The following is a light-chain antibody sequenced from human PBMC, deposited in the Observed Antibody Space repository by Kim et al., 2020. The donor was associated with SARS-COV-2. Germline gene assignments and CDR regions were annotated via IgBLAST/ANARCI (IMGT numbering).Light chain of an antibody. CDR3: QQYYSIPHT. Sequence: DIVMTQSPDSLAVSLGERATINCKSSQTILYSSNNKNYLAWFQQKPGQPPKLFFYWASTRESGVPDRFSASGSGTDFTLTISSPQAEDVAVYYCQQYYSIPHTFGQGTKLEI. V-gene: IGKV4-1*01. J-gene: IGKJ2*01. CDR1: QTILYSSNNKNY. CDR2: WAS.